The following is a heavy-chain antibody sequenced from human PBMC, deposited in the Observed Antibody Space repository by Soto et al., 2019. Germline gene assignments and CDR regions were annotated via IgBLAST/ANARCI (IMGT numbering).Heavy chain of an antibody. CDR2: IRNRANGGTA. CDR1: GLTFGDTA. D-gene: IGHD2-15*01. CDR3: SRFLGRERGFDN. J-gene: IGHJ4*02. V-gene: IGHV3-49*03. Sequence: GASLRLSCTPSGLTFGDTALNWFRLAPGKGLEWVAFIRNRANGGTAEYAASVKGRFTVSRDDSRSIVYLQMNSLKTEDAAVYYCSRFLGRERGFDNWGQGTVVTVSS.